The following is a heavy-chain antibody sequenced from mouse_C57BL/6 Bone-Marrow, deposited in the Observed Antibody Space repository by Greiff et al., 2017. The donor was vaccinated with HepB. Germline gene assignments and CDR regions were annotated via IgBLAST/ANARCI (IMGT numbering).Heavy chain of an antibody. CDR3: ARPYGSSCGYFDV. V-gene: IGHV1-81*01. CDR1: GYTFTSYG. J-gene: IGHJ1*03. Sequence: QVQLQQSGAELARPGASVKLSCKASGYTFTSYGISWVKQRTGQGLEWIGEIYPRSGNTYYNEKFKGKATLTADKSSSTAYMELRSLTSEDSAVYFCARPYGSSCGYFDVWGTGTTVTVSS. D-gene: IGHD1-1*01. CDR2: IYPRSGNT.